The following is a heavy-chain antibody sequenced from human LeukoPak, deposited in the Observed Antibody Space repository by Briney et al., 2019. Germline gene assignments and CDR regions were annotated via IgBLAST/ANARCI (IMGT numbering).Heavy chain of an antibody. CDR1: GYTFTSYA. V-gene: IGHV1-3*01. CDR3: ARDMKLVVAARNWFDP. CDR2: MNAGNGNT. J-gene: IGHJ5*02. D-gene: IGHD2-15*01. Sequence: ASVKVSCKASGYTFTSYAMHWVRQAPGQRLEGMGGMNAGNGNTKYSQKFQGRVTITSDTSASTAYMELSSLRSEDTAVYYCARDMKLVVAARNWFDPWGQGTLLTVSS.